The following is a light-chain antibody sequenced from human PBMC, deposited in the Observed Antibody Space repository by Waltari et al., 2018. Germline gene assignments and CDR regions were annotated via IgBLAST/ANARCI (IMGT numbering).Light chain of an antibody. CDR2: VNSDGSH. Sequence: QLVLTQSPSASASLGASVKLTCTLSSWHSTYAIAWHQPQPAKGPRYLMKVNSDGSHTKGDGNPDRFSCSSSGAERYLTIASLQSEDEADDYCQTWGTGIHVLFGGGTKLTGL. V-gene: IGLV4-69*01. CDR3: QTWGTGIHVL. J-gene: IGLJ2*01. CDR1: SWHSTYA.